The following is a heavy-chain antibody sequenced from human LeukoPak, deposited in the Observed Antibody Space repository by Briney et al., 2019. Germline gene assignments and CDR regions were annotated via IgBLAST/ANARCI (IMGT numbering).Heavy chain of an antibody. CDR2: ISGSGGST. V-gene: IGHV3-23*01. CDR3: AIHSGSYYGFDY. CDR1: GFTFSSSA. Sequence: PGGSLRLSCAASGFTFSSSAMSWVRQAAGKGLEWVSAISGSGGSTFYADSVKGRFTISRDNSKNTLYLQMNSLRAEDTAVYYCAIHSGSYYGFDYWGQGTLVIVSS. D-gene: IGHD1-26*01. J-gene: IGHJ4*02.